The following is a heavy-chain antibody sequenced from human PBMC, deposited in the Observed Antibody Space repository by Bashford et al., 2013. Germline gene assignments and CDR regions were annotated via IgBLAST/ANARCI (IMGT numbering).Heavy chain of an antibody. D-gene: IGHD6-13*01. Sequence: GGSLRLSCAASGFTFSSYAMHWVRQAPGKGLEWVAVISYDGSNKYYADSVKGRFTISRDNSKNTLYLQMNSLRAEDTAVYYCARKLPAAGYYYYYGMDVWGQGTTVTVSS. CDR2: ISYDGSNK. J-gene: IGHJ6*02. CDR1: GFTFSSYA. V-gene: IGHV3-30-3*01. CDR3: ARKLPAAGYYYYYGMDV.